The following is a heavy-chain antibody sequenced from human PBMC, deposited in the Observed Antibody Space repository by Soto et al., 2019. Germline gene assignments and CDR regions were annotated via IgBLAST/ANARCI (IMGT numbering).Heavy chain of an antibody. J-gene: IGHJ4*02. Sequence: ASVKVSCKASGYTFTSYDINWVRQATGQGLEWMGWMNPNSGNTGYAQKFQGRVTMTRNTSISTAYMELSSLRSEDTAVYYCARGRVLRFLEWLLYFDYWGQGTLVTVSS. CDR1: GYTFTSYD. D-gene: IGHD3-3*01. V-gene: IGHV1-8*01. CDR2: MNPNSGNT. CDR3: ARGRVLRFLEWLLYFDY.